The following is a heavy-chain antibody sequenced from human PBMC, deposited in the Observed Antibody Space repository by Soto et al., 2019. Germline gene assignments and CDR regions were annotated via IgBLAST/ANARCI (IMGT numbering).Heavy chain of an antibody. CDR3: AITSGWSHDAFDI. CDR1: GYTFTSYD. D-gene: IGHD6-19*01. J-gene: IGHJ3*02. CDR2: MNPNSGNT. Sequence: ASVKVSCKASGYTFTSYDINWVRQATGQGLEWMGWMNPNSGNTGYAQKFQGRVTMTRNTSISTAYMELSSLRSEDTAVYYCAITSGWSHDAFDIWGQGTMVTVSS. V-gene: IGHV1-8*01.